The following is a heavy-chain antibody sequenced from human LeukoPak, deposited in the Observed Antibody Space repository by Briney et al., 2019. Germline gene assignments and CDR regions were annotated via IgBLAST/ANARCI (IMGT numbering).Heavy chain of an antibody. CDR2: ISGSGGST. V-gene: IGHV3-23*01. Sequence: GGSLRLSCAASGFTFSSYAMSWVRQAPGKGLEWVSAISGSGGSTYYADSVKGRFTISRDNSKNTLYLQMNSLRAEDTAVYYCAKDREYGDYVSFAFDIWGQGTMVTVSS. CDR1: GFTFSSYA. D-gene: IGHD4-17*01. CDR3: AKDREYGDYVSFAFDI. J-gene: IGHJ3*02.